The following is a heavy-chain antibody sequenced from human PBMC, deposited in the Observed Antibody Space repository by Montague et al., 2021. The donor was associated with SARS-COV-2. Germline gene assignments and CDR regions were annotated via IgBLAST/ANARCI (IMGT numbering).Heavy chain of an antibody. CDR1: GFIFSSYG. CDR3: ARNRRSYSGYDSEADY. D-gene: IGHD5-12*01. V-gene: IGHV3-33*07. CDR2: IWYDGSNK. Sequence: SLRLSCAASGFIFSSYGMYWARQAPGKGLEWVAVIWYDGSNKYYVDSVKGRFTISRDNSNLYLQMNSLRVEDTAAYYCARNRRSYSGYDSEADYWGQGTLVTVSS. J-gene: IGHJ4*02.